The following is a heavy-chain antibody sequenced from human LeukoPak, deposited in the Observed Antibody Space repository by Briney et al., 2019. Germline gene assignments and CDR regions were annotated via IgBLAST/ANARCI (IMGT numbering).Heavy chain of an antibody. D-gene: IGHD2-2*01. J-gene: IGHJ6*04. CDR1: GYSFPSYW. CDR2: IYPDDSDT. Sequence: GESLKISCKGSGYSFPSYWIGWVRQMPGKGLEWMAIIYPDDSDTRYSPSFQGQITISADKSIDTAYLQWNSLRASDSAMYYCARLGCSSTSCYDVWGKRTTVTVSS. V-gene: IGHV5-51*01. CDR3: ARLGCSSTSCYDV.